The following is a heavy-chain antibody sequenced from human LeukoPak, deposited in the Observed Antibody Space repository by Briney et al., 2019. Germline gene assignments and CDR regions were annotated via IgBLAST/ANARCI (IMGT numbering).Heavy chain of an antibody. D-gene: IGHD1-14*01. CDR2: INQGGSDK. V-gene: IGHV3-7*01. J-gene: IGHJ4*02. Sequence: GGSLRLSCAASGFTFSGHWMSWVRQAPGKGLEWVTNINQGGSDKYYVDSVKDRFTISRDNANNLLYLKMNSLRGEDTAVYYCTRARSRAEDDWGQGTLVTVSS. CDR3: TRARSRAEDD. CDR1: GFTFSGHW.